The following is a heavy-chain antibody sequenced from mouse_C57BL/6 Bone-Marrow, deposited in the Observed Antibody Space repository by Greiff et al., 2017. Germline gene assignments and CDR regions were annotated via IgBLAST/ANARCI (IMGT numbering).Heavy chain of an antibody. CDR1: GYAFSSSW. J-gene: IGHJ3*01. Sequence: VQLKESGPELVKPGASVKISCKASGYAFSSSWMNWVKQRPGKGLEWIGRIYPGDGDTNYNGKFKGKATLTADKSSSTAYLQLSSLTSEDSAVYFCARRGAYDRFAYWGQGTLVTVSA. CDR3: ARRGAYDRFAY. CDR2: IYPGDGDT. D-gene: IGHD2-12*01. V-gene: IGHV1-82*01.